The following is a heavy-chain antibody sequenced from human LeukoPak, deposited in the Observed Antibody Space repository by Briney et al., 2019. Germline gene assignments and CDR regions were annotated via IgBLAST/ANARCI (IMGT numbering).Heavy chain of an antibody. CDR3: AKGFHSGSFNELDY. CDR1: GFTFNNYA. V-gene: IGHV3-23*05. D-gene: IGHD1-26*01. CDR2: FAMIDDII. Sequence: GGSLRLSCAGSGFTFNNYAMSWVRQAPGKGLKWVSGFAMIDDIIHYVDSVKGRFTISRDNSKNMLYLQMNSLRAEDTAVYYCAKGFHSGSFNELDYWGQGTLVTVSS. J-gene: IGHJ4*02.